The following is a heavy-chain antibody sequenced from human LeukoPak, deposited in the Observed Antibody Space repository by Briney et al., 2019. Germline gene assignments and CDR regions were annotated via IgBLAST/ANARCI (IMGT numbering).Heavy chain of an antibody. V-gene: IGHV4-59*01. CDR2: INYSGST. CDR1: GGSISNYY. CDR3: ARYIVSYPHDAFDI. J-gene: IGHJ3*02. Sequence: PSETLSLTCTVSGGSISNYYWTWIRQPPGKGLEWIGYINYSGSTKYNPSLKSRVTLSVDTSKKKVSLKLNSVTAADTAFYYCARYIVSYPHDAFDIWGQGTMVTVSS. D-gene: IGHD1-26*01.